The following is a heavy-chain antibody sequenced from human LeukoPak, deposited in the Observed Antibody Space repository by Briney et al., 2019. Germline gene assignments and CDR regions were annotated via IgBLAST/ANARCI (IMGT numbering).Heavy chain of an antibody. J-gene: IGHJ4*02. CDR1: GFTFSTYS. Sequence: GGSLRLSCAASGFTFSTYSMNWVRQAPGKGLEWISYITSRSRPIYYADSVKGRFTISRDNSKSTLYLQMNSLRAEDTAFYYCAKDLGYCSSTTCYGFDYWGQGTLVTVSS. D-gene: IGHD2-2*01. CDR3: AKDLGYCSSTTCYGFDY. CDR2: ITSRSRPI. V-gene: IGHV3-48*01.